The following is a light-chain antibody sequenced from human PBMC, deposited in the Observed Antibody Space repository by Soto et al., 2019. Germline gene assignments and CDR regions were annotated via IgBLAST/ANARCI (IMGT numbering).Light chain of an antibody. J-gene: IGKJ3*01. CDR2: AAS. CDR1: QSISSNY. V-gene: IGKV3-20*01. Sequence: EILLTQSPGTLSLSPGERATLSCRASQSISSNYLAWYQHKPGQGPRLLIYAASSRATGIPDRFSGSGCGTEFTLTISRLEPEDFAWYYCQKYGSAFTFGPGTKVDIK. CDR3: QKYGSAFT.